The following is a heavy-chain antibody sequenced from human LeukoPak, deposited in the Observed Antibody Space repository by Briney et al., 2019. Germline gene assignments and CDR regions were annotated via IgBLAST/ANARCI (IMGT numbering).Heavy chain of an antibody. Sequence: PGGSLRLSCAASGFTFSSYGMHWVRQAPGKGLEWVAFIRYDGSNKYYADSVKGRFTISRDNSKNTLYLQMNSLRAEDTAVYYCAKDWRGYSYGSDYWGQGTLVTVSS. CDR1: GFTFSSYG. CDR3: AKDWRGYSYGSDY. J-gene: IGHJ4*02. D-gene: IGHD5-18*01. V-gene: IGHV3-30*02. CDR2: IRYDGSNK.